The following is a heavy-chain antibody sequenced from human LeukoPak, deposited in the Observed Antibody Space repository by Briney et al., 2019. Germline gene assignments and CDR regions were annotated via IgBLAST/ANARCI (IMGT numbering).Heavy chain of an antibody. D-gene: IGHD3-3*01. Sequence: GGSLRLSCAAPGFTFSSYAMRWVRQAPGKGLGYVSAIRSNGSSKYYANSVKGRFTISRDNSKNTLYLQMGSLRAEDMAVYYCARGYDSWSGYSSHSDYWGQGTLVTVSS. CDR3: ARGYDSWSGYSSHSDY. CDR2: IRSNGSSK. CDR1: GFTFSSYA. V-gene: IGHV3-64*01. J-gene: IGHJ4*02.